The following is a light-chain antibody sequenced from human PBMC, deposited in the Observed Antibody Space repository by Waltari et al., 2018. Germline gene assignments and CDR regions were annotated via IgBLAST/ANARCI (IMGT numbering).Light chain of an antibody. CDR1: SSDIGGYNY. CDR2: DVS. J-gene: IGLJ3*02. CDR3: CSYAGSYTWV. Sequence: QSALTQPRSVSGSPGQSVTISCTGASSDIGGYNYVSWYQQHPGKAPKLMIYDVSKRPSGVSDRVSCSKSGNTASLTISGLQAEDETDYYCCSYAGSYTWVFGGGTKLTVL. V-gene: IGLV2-11*01.